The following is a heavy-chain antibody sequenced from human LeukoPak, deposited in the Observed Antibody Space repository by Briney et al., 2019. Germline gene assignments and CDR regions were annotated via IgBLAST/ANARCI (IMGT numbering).Heavy chain of an antibody. V-gene: IGHV3-30*03. D-gene: IGHD3-9*01. CDR3: ARDYYDILTGYPYGMDV. CDR1: GFTFSSYG. J-gene: IGHJ6*02. Sequence: GRSLRLSCAASGFTFSSYGMHWVRQAPGKGLEWVAVISYDGSNKYYADSVKGRFTISRDNAKNSLYLQMNSLRAEDTAVYYCARDYYDILTGYPYGMDVWGQGTTVTVSS. CDR2: ISYDGSNK.